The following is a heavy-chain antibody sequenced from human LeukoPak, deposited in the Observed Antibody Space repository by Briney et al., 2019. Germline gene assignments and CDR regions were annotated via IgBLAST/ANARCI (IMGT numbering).Heavy chain of an antibody. J-gene: IGHJ4*02. Sequence: TGGSLRLSCAASGFTFTNYEMIWVRQAPGKGLEWISYISSSGSTIYYADSVKGRFTMSRDNAKNSVNLQMNSLRAEDTAVYYCARETLYSDYEGNYIDYWGQGTLVTVSS. V-gene: IGHV3-48*03. CDR1: GFTFTNYE. D-gene: IGHD4-11*01. CDR3: ARETLYSDYEGNYIDY. CDR2: ISSSGSTI.